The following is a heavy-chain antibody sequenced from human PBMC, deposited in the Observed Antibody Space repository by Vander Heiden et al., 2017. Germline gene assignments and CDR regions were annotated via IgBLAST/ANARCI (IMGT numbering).Heavy chain of an antibody. Sequence: QVQLVQSGAEVKKPGASVKVSCKASGYTFTRYGSSWVRQAPGQGLEWMGWISAYNGNTNYAQKLQGRVTMTTDTSTSTAYMELRSLRSDDTAVYYWARVPGQRVIRWFDPWCQGTLVTVSS. V-gene: IGHV1-18*01. CDR2: ISAYNGNT. CDR1: GYTFTRYG. CDR3: ARVPGQRVIRWFDP. D-gene: IGHD3-10*01. J-gene: IGHJ5*02.